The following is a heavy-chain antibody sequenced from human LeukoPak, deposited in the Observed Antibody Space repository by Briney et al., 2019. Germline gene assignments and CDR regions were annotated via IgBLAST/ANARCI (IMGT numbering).Heavy chain of an antibody. D-gene: IGHD2-15*01. CDR1: GGSVSGYY. Sequence: PSETLSLTCVVSGGSVSGYYWGWIRQPPGRGLEWIGYVYYSGSTNYNPSFKSRITTSVDTSRDQFSLQLSSVTAADTAVYYRARIHRYCSGGACYVLDNWGQGTLVAVSS. CDR2: VYYSGST. CDR3: ARIHRYCSGGACYVLDN. V-gene: IGHV4-59*02. J-gene: IGHJ4*02.